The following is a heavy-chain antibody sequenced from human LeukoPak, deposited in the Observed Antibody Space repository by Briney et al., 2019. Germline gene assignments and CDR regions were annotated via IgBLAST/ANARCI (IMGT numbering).Heavy chain of an antibody. CDR2: ISWDSGSI. CDR3: AKAPHPYGGYDGWTGAFDI. V-gene: IGHV3-9*03. CDR1: GFTFDGYT. Sequence: GGSLRLSCAASGFTFDGYTMHWVRQAPGKGLEWVSGISWDSGSIGYADSVKGRFTISRDNAKNSLYLQMNSLRAEDMALYYCAKAPHPYGGYDGWTGAFDIWGQGTMVTVSS. J-gene: IGHJ3*02. D-gene: IGHD5-12*01.